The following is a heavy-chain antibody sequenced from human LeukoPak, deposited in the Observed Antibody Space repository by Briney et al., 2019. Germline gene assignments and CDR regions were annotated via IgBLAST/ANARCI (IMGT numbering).Heavy chain of an antibody. J-gene: IGHJ4*02. CDR2: ISYSGST. D-gene: IGHD6-13*01. Sequence: PSETLSLTCTVSGGSMSTYYWSWIRQPPGKGLEWIGYISYSGSTNYNPSLKSRVTISLDTSKNQFSLKLRSVTAADTAVYYCARDSYSSNWIYFDYWGQGTLITVSS. V-gene: IGHV4-59*12. CDR3: ARDSYSSNWIYFDY. CDR1: GGSMSTYY.